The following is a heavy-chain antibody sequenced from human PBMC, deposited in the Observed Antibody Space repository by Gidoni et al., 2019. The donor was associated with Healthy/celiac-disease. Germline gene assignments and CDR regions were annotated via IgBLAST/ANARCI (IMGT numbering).Heavy chain of an antibody. Sequence: QLQLQESGPGLVKPSETLSLTCTVSGGSISSSSYYWGWIRQPPGKGLEWIGSIYYSGSTYYNPSLKSRVTISVDTSKNQFSLKLSAVTAADTAVYYCARQRVVVDAFDIWGQGTMVTVSS. V-gene: IGHV4-39*01. J-gene: IGHJ3*02. D-gene: IGHD2-15*01. CDR1: GGSISSSSYY. CDR3: ARQRVVVDAFDI. CDR2: IYYSGST.